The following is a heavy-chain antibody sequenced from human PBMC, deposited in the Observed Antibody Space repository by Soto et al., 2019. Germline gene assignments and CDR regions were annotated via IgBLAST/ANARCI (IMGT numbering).Heavy chain of an antibody. CDR1: GFTLSAYA. V-gene: IGHV3-23*01. CDR3: ARCDGSAAYCFFFAY. CDR2: ITGSGAGS. D-gene: IGHD3-10*01. Sequence: GGSLRLSCAASGFTLSAYAMSWVRQAPGKGLEWDSGITGSGAGSYYSDSVKGRFTISRDNSKNTLYLQMNSLRAEDTAVYFCARCDGSAAYCFFFAYWGQGTPVTVSS. J-gene: IGHJ4*02.